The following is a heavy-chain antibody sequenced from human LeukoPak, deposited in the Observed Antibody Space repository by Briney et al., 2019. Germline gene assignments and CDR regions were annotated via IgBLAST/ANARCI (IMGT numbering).Heavy chain of an antibody. CDR2: IYSGGST. Sequence: PGGSLRLSCAASGFTVSSNYKSWVRQAPGKGLEWVSVIYSGGSTNYADSVKGRFTISRDNAKNTLYLQMNSLRAEDTAVYYCARRQYRSSWYYFDYWGQGTLVTVSS. CDR3: ARRQYRSSWYYFDY. J-gene: IGHJ4*02. D-gene: IGHD6-13*01. V-gene: IGHV3-53*01. CDR1: GFTVSSNY.